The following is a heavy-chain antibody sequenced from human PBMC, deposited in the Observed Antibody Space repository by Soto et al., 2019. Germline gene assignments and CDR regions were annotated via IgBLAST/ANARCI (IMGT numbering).Heavy chain of an antibody. V-gene: IGHV3-21*01. J-gene: IGHJ4*02. CDR1: GFTFSTYT. Sequence: EVQLVESGGGLVKPGGSLRLSCAASGFTFSTYTMNWVRQAPGKGLEWVSSISSRTNYIYYAESLKGRLTISRDNAKNSLYLEMSSLRVEDTAVYYCARESMVRGVPIDYWGQGTLVTVSS. CDR2: ISSRTNYI. D-gene: IGHD3-10*01. CDR3: ARESMVRGVPIDY.